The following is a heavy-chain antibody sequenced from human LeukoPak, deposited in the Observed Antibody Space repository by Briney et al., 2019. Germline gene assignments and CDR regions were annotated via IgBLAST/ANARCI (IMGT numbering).Heavy chain of an antibody. D-gene: IGHD3-22*01. J-gene: IGHJ4*02. V-gene: IGHV3-11*01. CDR3: ARGIEWYYYDSSGYNDY. CDR2: ISSSGSTI. CDR1: GFTFSDYY. Sequence: GGSLRLSCAASGFTFSDYYMSWIRQAPGKGLEWVSYISSSGSTIYYADSVKGRFTISRDNAKNSLYLQMNSLSAEDTAVYYCARGIEWYYYDSSGYNDYWGQGTLVTVSS.